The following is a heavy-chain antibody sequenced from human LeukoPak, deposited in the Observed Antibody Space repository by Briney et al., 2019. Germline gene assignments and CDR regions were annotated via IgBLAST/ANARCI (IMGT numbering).Heavy chain of an antibody. D-gene: IGHD3-10*01. CDR3: ARDGSGSYYNVRPYYYYMDV. CDR2: ISAYNGNT. V-gene: IGHV1-18*01. CDR1: GYTFTSYG. J-gene: IGHJ6*03. Sequence: ASVKVSCKASGYTFTSYGISWVRQAPGQGLEWMGWISAYNGNTNYAQKLQGRVTMTTDTFTSTAYMELRSLRSDDTAVYYCARDGSGSYYNVRPYYYYMDVWGKGTTVTVSS.